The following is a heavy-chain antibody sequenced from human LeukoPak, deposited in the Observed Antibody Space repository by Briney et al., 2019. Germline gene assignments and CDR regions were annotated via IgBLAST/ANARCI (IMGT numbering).Heavy chain of an antibody. Sequence: ASVKVSCKASGGTFSSYAISWVRQAPGQGLEWMGWISAYNGNTNYAQKLQGRVTMTRDTSTSTVYMELSSLRSEDTAVYYCAREGYCSSTSCYDGWFDPWGQGTLVTVSS. D-gene: IGHD2-2*01. CDR1: GGTFSSYA. CDR2: ISAYNGNT. CDR3: AREGYCSSTSCYDGWFDP. J-gene: IGHJ5*02. V-gene: IGHV1-18*01.